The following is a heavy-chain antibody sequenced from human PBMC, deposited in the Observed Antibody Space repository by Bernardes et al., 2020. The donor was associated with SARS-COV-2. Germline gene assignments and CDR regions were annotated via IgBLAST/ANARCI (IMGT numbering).Heavy chain of an antibody. J-gene: IGHJ5*02. CDR1: GYTFTSYG. CDR2: ISGDEGNT. D-gene: IGHD5-12*01. Sequence: ASVKVSCKASGYTFTSYGISWVRQAPGQGLEWMGWISGDEGNTNYAHKFHGRVTMTTDTSTSTAHMELRSLRSDDTAVYYCATVVGYSYGGGWIDPWGQGTLVTVSS. CDR3: ATVVGYSYGGGWIDP. V-gene: IGHV1-18*01.